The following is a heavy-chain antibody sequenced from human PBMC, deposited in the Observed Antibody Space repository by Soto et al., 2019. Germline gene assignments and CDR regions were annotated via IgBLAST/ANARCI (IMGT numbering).Heavy chain of an antibody. J-gene: IGHJ4*02. CDR1: GGSISNSSYY. CDR2: IYYSGST. Sequence: SETLSLTCTVSGGSISNSSYYWGWIRQPPGKGLEWIGSIYYSGSTYYNPSLKSRVTISVDTSKNQFSLKLSSVTAADTAVYYCARRFRDYDFWSGSRFDYWGQGTLVTVSS. D-gene: IGHD3-3*01. CDR3: ARRFRDYDFWSGSRFDY. V-gene: IGHV4-39*01.